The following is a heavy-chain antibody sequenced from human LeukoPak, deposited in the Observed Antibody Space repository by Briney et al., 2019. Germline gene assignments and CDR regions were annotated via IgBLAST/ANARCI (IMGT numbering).Heavy chain of an antibody. J-gene: IGHJ3*02. Sequence: SESLSLTSAVYGGSFSVYYWSWIRQPPGKGREWVGEINHSGSTNYNPSLKSGFPISVATSKNQFSLKWSAWTAADTAVYYCARSYLLEWLFPLGRERHAFDIWGQGTMVTVSS. D-gene: IGHD3-3*01. CDR3: ARSYLLEWLFPLGRERHAFDI. CDR2: INHSGST. CDR1: GGSFSVYY. V-gene: IGHV4-34*01.